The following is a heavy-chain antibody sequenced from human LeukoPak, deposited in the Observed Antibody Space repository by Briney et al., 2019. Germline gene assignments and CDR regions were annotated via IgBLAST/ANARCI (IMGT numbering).Heavy chain of an antibody. D-gene: IGHD3-22*01. V-gene: IGHV3-21*01. CDR2: ISSSSSSYI. Sequence: GGSLRLSCAASGFTFSSYSMNWVRQAPGKGLEWVSSISSSSSSYIYYADSVKGRFTISRDNAKNSLYLQMNSLRAEDTAVYYCAREYYDGSGYYPNWGQGTLVTVSS. J-gene: IGHJ4*02. CDR1: GFTFSSYS. CDR3: AREYYDGSGYYPN.